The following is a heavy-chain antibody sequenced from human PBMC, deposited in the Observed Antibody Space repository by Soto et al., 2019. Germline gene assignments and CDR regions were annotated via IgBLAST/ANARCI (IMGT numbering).Heavy chain of an antibody. CDR2: IIPIFGTA. CDR3: AGFRDDSSGYALGF. Sequence: ASVKVSCKASGGTFSSYAISWVRQAPGQGLEWMGGIIPIFGTANYAQKFQGRVTITADESTSTAYMELSSLRSEDTAVYYCAGFRDDSSGYALGFWGQGTLVTVSS. V-gene: IGHV1-69*13. CDR1: GGTFSSYA. D-gene: IGHD3-22*01. J-gene: IGHJ4*02.